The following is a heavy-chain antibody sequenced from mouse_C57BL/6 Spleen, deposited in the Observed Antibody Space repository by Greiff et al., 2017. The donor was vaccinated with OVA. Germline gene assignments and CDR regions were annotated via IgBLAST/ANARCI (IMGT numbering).Heavy chain of an antibody. D-gene: IGHD2-2*01. J-gene: IGHJ3*01. Sequence: VKLQQPGAELVRPGSSVKLSCKASGYTFTSYWMDWVKQRPGQGLEWIGNIYPSDSETHYNQQFKDKATLTVDKSSRKAYMQLSGQTSADSAVYYSARESMTVTTGYADWGQGTLVTVSA. V-gene: IGHV1-61*01. CDR2: IYPSDSET. CDR1: GYTFTSYW. CDR3: ARESMTVTTGYAD.